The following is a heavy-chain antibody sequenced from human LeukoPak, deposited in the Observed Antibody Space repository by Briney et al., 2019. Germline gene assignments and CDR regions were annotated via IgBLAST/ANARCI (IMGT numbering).Heavy chain of an antibody. Sequence: SETLSLTCAVYGETFSGNYWNWIRQPPGKGLEWIGEITHSGNANYNPSLKSRVTISVDTAKNQFSLKLKSMTAADTAVYYCARRPQSDGTYDGPSGLDYWGQGTLVGVSS. CDR3: ARRPQSDGTYDGPSGLDY. J-gene: IGHJ4*02. V-gene: IGHV4-34*01. CDR2: ITHSGNA. D-gene: IGHD1-26*01. CDR1: GETFSGNY.